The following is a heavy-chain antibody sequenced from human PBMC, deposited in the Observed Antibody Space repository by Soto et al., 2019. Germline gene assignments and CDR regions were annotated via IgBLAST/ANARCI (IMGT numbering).Heavy chain of an antibody. CDR2: ISGSGGST. D-gene: IGHD2-15*01. CDR3: AKGALRAVVVAASDYFDY. CDR1: GFTFSCYA. J-gene: IGHJ4*02. V-gene: IGHV3-23*01. Sequence: EVQLLESGGGLVQPGGSLRLSCAASGFTFSCYAMSWVRQAPGKGLEWVSAISGSGGSTYDADSVKGRFTISRDNSKNTLYLQMNSLRAEDTAVYYCAKGALRAVVVAASDYFDYWGQGTLVTVAS.